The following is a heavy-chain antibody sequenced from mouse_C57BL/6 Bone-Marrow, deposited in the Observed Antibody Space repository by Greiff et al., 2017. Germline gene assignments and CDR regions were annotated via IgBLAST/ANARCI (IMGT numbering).Heavy chain of an antibody. V-gene: IGHV14-4*01. J-gene: IGHJ3*01. D-gene: IGHD2-3*01. CDR3: TGYDGYYHFAY. Sequence: EVKLMESGAELVRPGASVKLSCTASGFNIKDDYMHWVKQRPEQGLEWIGWIDPENGDTEYASKFQGKATITADTSSNTAYLQLSSLTSEDTAVYYCTGYDGYYHFAYWGQGTLVTVSA. CDR1: GFNIKDDY. CDR2: IDPENGDT.